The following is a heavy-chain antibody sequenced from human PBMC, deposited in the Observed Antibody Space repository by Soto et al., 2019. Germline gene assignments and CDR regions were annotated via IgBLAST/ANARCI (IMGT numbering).Heavy chain of an antibody. V-gene: IGHV3-23*01. Sequence: PGGSLRLSCAASRSTFSIYGMGWVRQAPGKGLEWVSSISTSGASTYYADSVKGRFTISRDDSRNTLYLQMNSLRAEDTATYYCAKNSGGPNTNFDYWGQGTLVTVSS. CDR2: ISTSGAST. J-gene: IGHJ4*02. CDR1: RSTFSIYG. D-gene: IGHD2-15*01. CDR3: AKNSGGPNTNFDY.